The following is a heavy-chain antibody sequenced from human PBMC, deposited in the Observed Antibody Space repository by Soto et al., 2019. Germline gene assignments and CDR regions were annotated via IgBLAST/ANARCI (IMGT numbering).Heavy chain of an antibody. D-gene: IGHD3-10*01. J-gene: IGHJ4*02. Sequence: SETLSLTCTVSGASINRSLYYWAWIRQPPGEGLEWIGGVFYTGTTYYNPSLKSRVTMSVDTSKNQFSLKLSSVTAADTAFYYCATFKRADPPTGFDYWGQGILVTVSS. CDR3: ATFKRADPPTGFDY. CDR1: GASINRSLYY. V-gene: IGHV4-39*01. CDR2: VFYTGTT.